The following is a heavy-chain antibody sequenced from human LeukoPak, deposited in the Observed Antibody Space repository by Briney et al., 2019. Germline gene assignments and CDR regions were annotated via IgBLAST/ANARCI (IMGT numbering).Heavy chain of an antibody. CDR3: ARAGSSSWYSVSYMDV. CDR1: GDFFSGYY. D-gene: IGHD6-13*01. J-gene: IGHJ6*03. Sequence: PSETLSLTCAVYGDFFSGYYWSWIRQPPGKGLEWIGEINHSGSTNYNPSLKSRVTISLDTSKNQFSLKLSSVTPEDTAVYYCARAGSSSWYSVSYMDVWGKGTTVTVSS. CDR2: INHSGST. V-gene: IGHV4-34*01.